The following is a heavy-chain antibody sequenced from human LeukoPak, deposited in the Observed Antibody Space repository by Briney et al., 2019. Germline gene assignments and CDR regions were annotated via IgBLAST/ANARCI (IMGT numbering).Heavy chain of an antibody. Sequence: SETLSLTCTVSGGSISSYYWSWIRQPPGKGLEWIGYIYYSGSTNYNPSLKSRVTISVDTSKNQFSLKLSSVTAADTAVYYCARHSPSYSRIGYWGQGTLVTVSS. J-gene: IGHJ4*02. V-gene: IGHV4-59*08. D-gene: IGHD4-11*01. CDR1: GGSISSYY. CDR3: ARHSPSYSRIGY. CDR2: IYYSGST.